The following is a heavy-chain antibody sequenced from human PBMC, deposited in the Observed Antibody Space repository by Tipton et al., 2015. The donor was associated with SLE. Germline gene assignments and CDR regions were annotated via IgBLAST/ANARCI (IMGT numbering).Heavy chain of an antibody. D-gene: IGHD6-13*01. CDR1: GFTSSNYA. CDR2: IIYSSGTT. Sequence: SLRLSCAASGFTSSNYAMNWVRQAPGKGLEWVSIIYSSGTTKYVDSVKGRFTISRDNSRNTLYLQMSSLRAEDTAVYYCARFGLTEQQLLIGAFDLWGQGTMVTVST. J-gene: IGHJ3*01. V-gene: IGHV3-23*03. CDR3: ARFGLTEQQLLIGAFDL.